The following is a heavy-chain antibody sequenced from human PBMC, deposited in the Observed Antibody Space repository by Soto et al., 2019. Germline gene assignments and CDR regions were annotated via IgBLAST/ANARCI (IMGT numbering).Heavy chain of an antibody. CDR1: SDSISSYY. CDR3: ARAVGDPLYYLDY. Sequence: QVQLQESGPGLVRPSETLSLTCTVSSDSISSYYWIWIRQSPGKGLEWIGDTDYSGKTNYNPSLKSRVTISGDTSKNQFSLRLSSVTAADTAVYYCARAVGDPLYYLDYWGQGTLVTVSS. D-gene: IGHD6-19*01. CDR2: TDYSGKT. J-gene: IGHJ4*02. V-gene: IGHV4-59*08.